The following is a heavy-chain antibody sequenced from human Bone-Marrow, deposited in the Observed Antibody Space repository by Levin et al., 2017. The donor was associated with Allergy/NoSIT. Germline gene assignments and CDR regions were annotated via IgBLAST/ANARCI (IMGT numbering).Heavy chain of an antibody. V-gene: IGHV3-9*01. Sequence: SCAVSGFNVDDYAMHWVRQAPGKGLEWVSGITWNRGKKDYADSVKGRFTISRDNANNSLYLQMNSLRSEDTALYYCAKDISGDGSNFDHWGQGTLVTVSS. CDR3: AKDISGDGSNFDH. CDR1: GFNVDDYA. D-gene: IGHD5-24*01. J-gene: IGHJ4*02. CDR2: ITWNRGKK.